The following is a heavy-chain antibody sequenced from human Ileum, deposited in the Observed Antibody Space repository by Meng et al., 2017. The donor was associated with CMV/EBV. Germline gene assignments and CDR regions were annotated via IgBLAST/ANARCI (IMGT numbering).Heavy chain of an antibody. J-gene: IGHJ5*02. V-gene: IGHV3-23*01. D-gene: IGHD2-21*01. CDR2: IGSTGTIA. CDR3: AKDSWWWPS. CDR1: GFTLSCYA. Sequence: GGSLRLSCAGSGFTLSCYAMSWVRQAPGKGLEWVSVIGSTGTIARYADSVKGRFTMYRDNSKNTLYLQMNSLIDKDTDVYYCAKDSWWWPSWGQGTLVTVSS.